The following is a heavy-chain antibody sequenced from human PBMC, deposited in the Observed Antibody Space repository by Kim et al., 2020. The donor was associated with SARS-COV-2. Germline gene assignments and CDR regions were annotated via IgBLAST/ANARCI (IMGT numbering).Heavy chain of an antibody. CDR3: ARDRGTNSFDP. D-gene: IGHD1-26*01. J-gene: IGHJ5*02. CDR2: LSYNSNKE. Sequence: GGSLRLSCAASGFTFSPFALHWVRQAPGKGLEWLSILSYNSNKEYYADSVKGRFTVSRDNSRNTLYLQMNDLRNDDTAVYFCARDRGTNSFDPWGQGTLVTVAS. V-gene: IGHV3-30-3*01. CDR1: GFTFSPFA.